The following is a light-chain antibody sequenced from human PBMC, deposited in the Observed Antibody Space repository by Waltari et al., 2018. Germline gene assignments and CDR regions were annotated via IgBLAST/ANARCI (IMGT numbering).Light chain of an antibody. J-gene: IGKJ2*01. CDR1: QSIGTW. Sequence: DIQMTQSPSTLSASVGDRVTITCRASQSIGTWLVWYQQKPGKAPNHLIYKASGLQNGVPSRFSGSGSGTDFTLTISSLQPDDFATYYCQEYSSDSNTFGQGTKLEIK. CDR3: QEYSSDSNT. V-gene: IGKV1-5*03. CDR2: KAS.